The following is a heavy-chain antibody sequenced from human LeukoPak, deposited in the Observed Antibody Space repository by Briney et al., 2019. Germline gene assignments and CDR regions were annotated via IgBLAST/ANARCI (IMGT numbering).Heavy chain of an antibody. J-gene: IGHJ4*02. Sequence: GGSLRLSCAASGFTFSSYSMNWVRQAPGKGLEWVSSISSSSSYIYYADSVKGRFTISRDNAKNSLYLQMNSLRAKDTAVYYCARDPVFLEWLPDYWGQGTLVTVSS. D-gene: IGHD3-3*01. CDR2: ISSSSSYI. CDR1: GFTFSSYS. CDR3: ARDPVFLEWLPDY. V-gene: IGHV3-21*01.